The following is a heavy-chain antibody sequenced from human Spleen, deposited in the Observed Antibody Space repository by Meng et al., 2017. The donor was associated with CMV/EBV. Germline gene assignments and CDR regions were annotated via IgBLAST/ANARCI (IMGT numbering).Heavy chain of an antibody. CDR3: VQLDLFERQIDY. Sequence: GESLKISCAASGFTFSNYGMHWVRQAPGKGLEWVAFLRYDGTNQYYAESVKGRFTISRDNSKNTLYLQMNSLRAEDTAVYYCVQLDLFERQIDYWGQGTLVTVSS. CDR1: GFTFSNYG. D-gene: IGHD6-13*01. CDR2: LRYDGTNQ. V-gene: IGHV3-30*02. J-gene: IGHJ4*02.